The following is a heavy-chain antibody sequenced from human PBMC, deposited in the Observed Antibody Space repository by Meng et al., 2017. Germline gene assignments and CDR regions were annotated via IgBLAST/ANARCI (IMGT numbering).Heavy chain of an antibody. V-gene: IGHV1-2*02. CDR3: ARSNIMITFGGVIDHYYGMDV. CDR1: GFPFTAYY. Sequence: ASVKVSCKASGFPFTAYYMHWVRQAPGQGPEWLGWISLSSGATNYVQKFLGRVSLTRDTSITTAYMELSTLISNDTAIYYCARSNIMITFGGVIDHYYGMDVWGQGTTVTVSS. J-gene: IGHJ6*02. D-gene: IGHD3-16*02. CDR2: ISLSSGAT.